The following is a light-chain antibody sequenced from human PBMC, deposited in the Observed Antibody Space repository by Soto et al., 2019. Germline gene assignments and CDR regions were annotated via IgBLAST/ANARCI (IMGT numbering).Light chain of an antibody. V-gene: IGKV3-20*01. Sequence: EIVLTQSPGTLSLSPGERATLSCRASQSVSSGYLAWYQQKPGQAPRLLIYGASSRATGIPDRFSGSGSGTDFTRTISRLEPEDFAVYYCQQYGSSPGYTFGQGTKLEIK. J-gene: IGKJ2*01. CDR3: QQYGSSPGYT. CDR1: QSVSSGY. CDR2: GAS.